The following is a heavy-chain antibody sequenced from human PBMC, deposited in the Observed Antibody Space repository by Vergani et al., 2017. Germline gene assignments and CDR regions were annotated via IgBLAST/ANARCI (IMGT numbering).Heavy chain of an antibody. CDR2: VDHSDRP. V-gene: IGHV4-34*02. Sequence: QVQLQQWGATVLKPSETLSLTCAVYGASFKTYFWNWIRQSPDKGLEWIGEVDHSDRPYYNPSLRGRVTISVDTSKNQISLRLHSVDVADSAIYYCARGRKHFFEAPYDVWGQGSPVTVSS. D-gene: IGHD3-3*02. CDR1: GASFKTYF. CDR3: ARGRKHFFEAPYDV. J-gene: IGHJ4*02.